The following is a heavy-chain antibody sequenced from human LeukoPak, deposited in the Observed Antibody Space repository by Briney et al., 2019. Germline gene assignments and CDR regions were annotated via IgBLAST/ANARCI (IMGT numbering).Heavy chain of an antibody. D-gene: IGHD6-19*01. CDR1: GFTFTTSA. Sequence: GTSVKVSCKSSGFTFTTSAVQWVRQARGQRLEWIGWIVVDSCNTNYSQKFQERVTITRDMSTGTANMELSSLRSEDTAMYYCAAGSSGWYVGYWGQGTLVTVSS. V-gene: IGHV1-58*01. CDR3: AAGSSGWYVGY. CDR2: IVVDSCNT. J-gene: IGHJ4*02.